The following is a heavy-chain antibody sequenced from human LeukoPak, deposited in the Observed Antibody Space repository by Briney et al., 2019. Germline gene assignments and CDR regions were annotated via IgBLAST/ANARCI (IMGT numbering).Heavy chain of an antibody. J-gene: IGHJ6*02. CDR3: ARDLSSRHYGMDV. CDR2: IYSGGST. V-gene: IGHV3-66*01. CDR1: GFTVSSNY. Sequence: GSLRLSCAASGFTVSSNYISWVRQAPGKGLEWVSVIYSGGSTYYADSVKGRFTISRDNSKSTLYLQMNSLRAEDTAVYYCARDLSSRHYGMDVWGQGTTVTVSS.